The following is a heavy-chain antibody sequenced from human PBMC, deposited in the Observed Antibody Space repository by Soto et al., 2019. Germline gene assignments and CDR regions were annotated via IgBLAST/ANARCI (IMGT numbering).Heavy chain of an antibody. V-gene: IGHV1-18*01. J-gene: IGHJ5*02. D-gene: IGHD3-10*01. CDR3: ARGRITMVRGPGWFDP. Sequence: QVQLVQSGAEVKKPGASVKVSCKASGYTFTSYGISWVRQAPGQGREWMGWISAYNGNTNYAQKLQGRVTMTTDTSTITAYMELRSLRSDDTAVYYCARGRITMVRGPGWFDPWGQGTLVTVSS. CDR2: ISAYNGNT. CDR1: GYTFTSYG.